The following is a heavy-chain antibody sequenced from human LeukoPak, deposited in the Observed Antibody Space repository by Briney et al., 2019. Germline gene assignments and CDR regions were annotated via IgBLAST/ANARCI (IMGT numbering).Heavy chain of an antibody. CDR1: GYSFTAYY. Sequence: ASVKVSCKASGYSFTAYYMHWVRQAPGQGLERMGWINPDSGGTNYAQKFQGRVTMTRDTSISTAYMELSRLRSDDTAVYYCARTRSTLGAFDIWGQGTLVTVSS. V-gene: IGHV1-2*02. J-gene: IGHJ3*02. CDR3: ARTRSTLGAFDI. D-gene: IGHD2-2*01. CDR2: INPDSGGT.